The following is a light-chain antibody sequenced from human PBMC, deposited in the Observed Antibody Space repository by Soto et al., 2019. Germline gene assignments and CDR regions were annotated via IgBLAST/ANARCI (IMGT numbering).Light chain of an antibody. CDR1: QSISTW. Sequence: IQMTQSPSALSASVGDRVTITCRASQSISTWLAWYQQQPGKAPKLLIYKASSLEGGVPSRFSGSGSGTEFNITISSLQPDDFATYYCQQYNTYPLTFGGGTTVDTK. J-gene: IGKJ4*01. CDR3: QQYNTYPLT. CDR2: KAS. V-gene: IGKV1-5*03.